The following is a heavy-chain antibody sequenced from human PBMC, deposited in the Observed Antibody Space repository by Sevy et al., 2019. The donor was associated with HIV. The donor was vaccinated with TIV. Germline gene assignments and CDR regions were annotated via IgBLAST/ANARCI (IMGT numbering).Heavy chain of an antibody. D-gene: IGHD6-13*01. CDR2: IWYDGSNK. Sequence: GGSLRLSCAASGFTFSSYGMHWVRQAPGKGLEWVAVIWYDGSNKYYADSVKGRVTISRDNSKNTLYLQMNSLRAEDTAVYYCARDLSSSWYGVYYGMDVWGQGTTVTVSS. J-gene: IGHJ6*02. CDR1: GFTFSSYG. CDR3: ARDLSSSWYGVYYGMDV. V-gene: IGHV3-33*01.